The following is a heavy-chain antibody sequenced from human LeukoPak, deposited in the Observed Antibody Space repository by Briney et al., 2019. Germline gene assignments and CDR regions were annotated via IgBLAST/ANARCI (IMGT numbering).Heavy chain of an antibody. CDR2: IYYSGST. CDR3: ARAPAPLLWFGELFSSAYYFDY. J-gene: IGHJ4*02. CDR1: GGSFSGYY. V-gene: IGHV4-59*01. Sequence: PSETLSLTCAVYGGSFSGYYWSWIRQPPGKGLEWIGYIYYSGSTNYNPSLKSRVTISVDTSKNQFSLKLSSVTAADTAVYYCARAPAPLLWFGELFSSAYYFDYWGQGTLVTVSS. D-gene: IGHD3-10*01.